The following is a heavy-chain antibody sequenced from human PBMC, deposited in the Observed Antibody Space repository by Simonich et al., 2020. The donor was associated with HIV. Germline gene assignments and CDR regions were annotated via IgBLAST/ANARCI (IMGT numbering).Heavy chain of an antibody. J-gene: IGHJ4*02. D-gene: IGHD2-15*01. Sequence: VQQAPGKGLEWMGLVDPEDGEAIFAEKFQGRVTITADTSTDTAYMELSGLRSEDTAVYYCATPSLAATAFDYWGQGTLVTVSS. CDR2: VDPEDGEA. CDR3: ATPSLAATAFDY. V-gene: IGHV1-69-2*01.